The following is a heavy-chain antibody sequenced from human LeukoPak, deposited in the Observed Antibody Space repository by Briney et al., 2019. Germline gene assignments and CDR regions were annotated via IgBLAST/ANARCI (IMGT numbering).Heavy chain of an antibody. CDR2: IYYSGST. CDR3: ARLSLIWGVYYYDSSGLFDI. V-gene: IGHV4-39*01. J-gene: IGHJ3*02. Sequence: SETLSLTCTVSGGSISSSSYYWGWIRQPPGKGLEWIGSIYYSGSTYYNPSLKSRVTISVDTSKNQFSLKLSSVTAADTAVYYCARLSLIWGVYYYDSSGLFDIWGQGTMVTVSS. D-gene: IGHD3-22*01. CDR1: GGSISSSSYY.